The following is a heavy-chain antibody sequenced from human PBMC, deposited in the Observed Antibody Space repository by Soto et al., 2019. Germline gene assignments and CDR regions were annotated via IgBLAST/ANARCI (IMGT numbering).Heavy chain of an antibody. J-gene: IGHJ6*02. V-gene: IGHV3-33*01. Sequence: GGSLRLSCAASGFTFSSYGMHWVRQAPGKGLEWVAVIWYDGSNKYYADSVKGRFTISRDNSKNTLYLQMNSLRAEDTAVYYYFGRSTYYALSLKCLFTISIDTSKNPFYLKLSSVSAEDTAVYYCARAPDDGSGSYYRGYYYYGMDVWGQGTTVTVSS. CDR2: IWYDGSNK. CDR1: GFTFSSYG. CDR3: FGRSTYYALSLKCLFTISIDTSKNPFYLKLSSVSAEDTAVYYCARAPDDGSGSYYRGYYYYGMDV. D-gene: IGHD2-2*01.